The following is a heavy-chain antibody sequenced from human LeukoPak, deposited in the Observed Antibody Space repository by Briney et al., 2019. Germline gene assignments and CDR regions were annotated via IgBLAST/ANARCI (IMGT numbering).Heavy chain of an antibody. CDR2: ISSGTTI. CDR1: GFTFSSYS. D-gene: IGHD3-22*01. V-gene: IGHV3-48*04. J-gene: IGHJ4*02. Sequence: GGSLRLSCAASGFTFSSYSMNWVRQAPGKGLEWVSYISSGTTIYYADSVKGRFTISRDNAKNSLYLQMNSLRAEDTAVYYCARGEYYYDSSGSGIKTFDYWGQGTLVTVSS. CDR3: ARGEYYYDSSGSGIKTFDY.